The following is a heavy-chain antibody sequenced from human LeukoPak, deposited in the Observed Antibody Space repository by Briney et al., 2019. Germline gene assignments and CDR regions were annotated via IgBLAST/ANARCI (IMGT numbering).Heavy chain of an antibody. CDR3: AKDPVAVAGRFFDY. CDR2: ISSDGTST. Sequence: GGSLRLSCAASGFTFSRYGMTWVRQAPGKGLEWVSAISSDGTSTYYADSVKGRFTISRDNSKNTLYLQKNSLRAEDTAVYYCAKDPVAVAGRFFDYWGQGTLVTVSS. V-gene: IGHV3-23*01. J-gene: IGHJ4*02. CDR1: GFTFSRYG. D-gene: IGHD6-19*01.